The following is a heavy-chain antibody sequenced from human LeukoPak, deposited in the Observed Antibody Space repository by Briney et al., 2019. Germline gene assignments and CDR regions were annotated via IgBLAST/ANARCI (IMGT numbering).Heavy chain of an antibody. D-gene: IGHD1-14*01. CDR3: ARFETGVYYYYGLDV. Sequence: GRSLRLSCVASGFTFSRYGMHWVRQAPGKGLEWVAIIWYDGSNKYYADSVKGRFTISRDTSKNTLYMQMDSLRAEDTAVYYCARFETGVYYYYGLDVWGQGTTVTVSS. V-gene: IGHV3-33*01. CDR2: IWYDGSNK. J-gene: IGHJ6*02. CDR1: GFTFSRYG.